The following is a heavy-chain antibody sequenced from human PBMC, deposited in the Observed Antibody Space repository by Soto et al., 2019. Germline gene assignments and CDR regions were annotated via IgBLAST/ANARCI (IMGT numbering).Heavy chain of an antibody. V-gene: IGHV1-69*12. CDR3: ARVMTTVIHYYYYYGMDV. CDR2: IIPIFGTA. Sequence: QVQLVQSGAEVKKPGSSVKVSCKASGGTFSSYAISWVRQAPGQGLEWMGGIIPIFGTANYAQKFQGRVTITADESTSTTYMELSSLRSEDTAVYYCARVMTTVIHYYYYYGMDVWGQGTTVTVSS. J-gene: IGHJ6*02. D-gene: IGHD4-4*01. CDR1: GGTFSSYA.